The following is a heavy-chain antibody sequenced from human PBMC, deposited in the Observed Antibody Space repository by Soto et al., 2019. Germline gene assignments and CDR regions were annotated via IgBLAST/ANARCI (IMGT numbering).Heavy chain of an antibody. CDR1: GFTFSSYA. J-gene: IGHJ4*02. CDR3: AKRSSSSTFDY. D-gene: IGHD6-6*01. CDR2: ISGSDDST. Sequence: GSLRLSCAASGFTFSSYAMSWVRQAPGKGLEWVSVISGSDDSTYYAGSVKGRFTISRDNSKNTLYLQMNSLRAEDTAVYYCAKRSSSSTFDYWGQGTLVTVSS. V-gene: IGHV3-23*01.